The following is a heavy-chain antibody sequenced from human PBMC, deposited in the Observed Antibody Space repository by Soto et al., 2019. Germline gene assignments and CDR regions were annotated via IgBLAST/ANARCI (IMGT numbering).Heavy chain of an antibody. D-gene: IGHD3-10*02. J-gene: IGHJ6*02. V-gene: IGHV4-4*02. Sequence: SETLSPTCAVSGGSISSSNWWSWVRQPPGKGLEWIGEIYHSGSTNYNPSLKSRVTISVDKSKNQFSLKLSSVTAADTAVYYCASVRGGYYYAMDVWGQGTTVT. CDR2: IYHSGST. CDR1: GGSISSSNW. CDR3: ASVRGGYYYAMDV.